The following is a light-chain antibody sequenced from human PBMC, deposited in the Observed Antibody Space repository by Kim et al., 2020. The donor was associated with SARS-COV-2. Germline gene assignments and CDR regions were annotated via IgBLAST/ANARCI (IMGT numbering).Light chain of an antibody. CDR3: QRSSWPIT. CDR2: DAS. J-gene: IGKJ5*01. CDR1: QSVGAF. Sequence: SLSPGEGATLSCRASQSVGAFLAWYQQRPGQAPRLLIYDASKRATGIPTRFSGSGSGTDFTLTVSTLEHEDFALYYCQRSSWPITFGQGTRLEIK. V-gene: IGKV3-11*01.